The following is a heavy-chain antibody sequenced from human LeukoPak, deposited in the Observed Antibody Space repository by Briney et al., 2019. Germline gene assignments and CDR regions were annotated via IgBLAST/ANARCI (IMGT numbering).Heavy chain of an antibody. CDR2: ISWNSGNI. J-gene: IGHJ4*02. V-gene: IGHV3-9*01. D-gene: IGHD6-13*01. CDR3: AREGSSSFDY. CDR1: GFTFDDYA. Sequence: GRSLRLSCAASGFTFDDYAMHWVRQAPGKGLEWVSGISWNSGNIGYADSVKGRFTISRDNAKNSLYLQMNSLRAEDTAVYYCAREGSSSFDYWGQGTLVTVSS.